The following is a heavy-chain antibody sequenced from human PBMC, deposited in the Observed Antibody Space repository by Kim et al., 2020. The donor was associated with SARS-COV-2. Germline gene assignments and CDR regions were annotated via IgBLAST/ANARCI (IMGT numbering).Heavy chain of an antibody. CDR2: ISSSSSYT. CDR3: ARSYSGTYAHFDY. Sequence: GSLRLSCAASGFSLNDHYMSWIRQAPGKGLEWVSYISSSSSYTNYADSVKGRFTISRDNTKNSLYLQMNSLRADDTAVYYCARSYSGTYAHFDYWGQG. J-gene: IGHJ4*02. D-gene: IGHD1-26*01. CDR1: GFSLNDHY. V-gene: IGHV3-11*03.